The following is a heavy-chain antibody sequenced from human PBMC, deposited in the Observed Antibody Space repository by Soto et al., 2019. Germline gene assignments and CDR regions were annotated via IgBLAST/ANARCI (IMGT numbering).Heavy chain of an antibody. D-gene: IGHD3-22*01. CDR3: AREYYHDTPYFDY. J-gene: IGHJ4*02. Sequence: SDTLSLTCTVSGCSISSYYWSWIRQPPGKGLEWIGYIYYSGSTNYNPSLKSRVTISVDTSKNQFSLQLSSVTAADTAVYYCAREYYHDTPYFDYWGQGTLVTVSS. CDR1: GCSISSYY. V-gene: IGHV4-59*01. CDR2: IYYSGST.